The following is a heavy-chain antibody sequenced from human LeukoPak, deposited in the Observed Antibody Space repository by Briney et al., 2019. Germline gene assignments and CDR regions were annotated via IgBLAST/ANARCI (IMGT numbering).Heavy chain of an antibody. CDR3: ARDCGQQLYPSYYYYYYGMDV. Sequence: NTGGSLRLSCAASGFTFSDYYMSWIRQAPGKGLEWVSYISSSGSTIYYADSVKGRFTISRDNAKNSLYLQMNSLRAEDTAVYYCARDCGQQLYPSYYYYYYGMDVWGQGTTVTVSS. J-gene: IGHJ6*02. CDR2: ISSSGSTI. V-gene: IGHV3-11*01. D-gene: IGHD6-13*01. CDR1: GFTFSDYY.